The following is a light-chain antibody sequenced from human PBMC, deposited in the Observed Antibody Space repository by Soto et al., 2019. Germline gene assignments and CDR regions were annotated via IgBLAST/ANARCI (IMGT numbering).Light chain of an antibody. Sequence: IHMTQSPSSLSAFVGDGVTITFLASQDIGNFLAWYQQKPGKVPKLLIYAASTLQSGVPSRFSGSGSGTDFTLTISSLQPEDVATYYCQKCKVAPFTFGGGTKVDIK. J-gene: IGKJ4*01. V-gene: IGKV1-27*01. CDR1: QDIGNF. CDR2: AAS. CDR3: QKCKVAPFT.